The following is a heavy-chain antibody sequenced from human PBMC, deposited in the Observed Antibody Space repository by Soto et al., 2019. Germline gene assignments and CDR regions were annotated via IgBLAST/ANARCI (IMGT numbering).Heavy chain of an antibody. J-gene: IGHJ4*02. CDR1: GGSISSYY. D-gene: IGHD6-19*01. V-gene: IGHV4-59*12. CDR3: VMSPGWYKIDS. Sequence: PSETLSLTCTVSGGSISSYYWSWIRQSPWKGLEWIGYIYSSGSTNYNPSLKSRVTISVDTSRNQFSLKLSSVTAADTAVYFCVMSPGWYKIDSWGQGILVTVSS. CDR2: IYSSGST.